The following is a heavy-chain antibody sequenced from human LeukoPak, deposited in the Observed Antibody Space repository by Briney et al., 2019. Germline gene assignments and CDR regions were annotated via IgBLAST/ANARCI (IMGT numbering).Heavy chain of an antibody. CDR2: ISSSSSYI. D-gene: IGHD4-11*01. J-gene: IGHJ6*03. V-gene: IGHV3-21*01. CDR1: GFTFSSYS. Sequence: KSGGSLRLSCAASGFTFSSYSMNWVRQAPGKGLEWVSSISSSSSYIYYADSVKGRFTISRDNAKNSLYLQMNSLRAEDTAVYYCARVPGTVYYDYMDVWGIETTVTVAS. CDR3: ARVPGTVYYDYMDV.